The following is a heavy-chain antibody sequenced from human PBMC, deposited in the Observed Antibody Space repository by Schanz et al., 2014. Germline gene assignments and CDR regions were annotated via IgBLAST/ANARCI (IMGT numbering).Heavy chain of an antibody. V-gene: IGHV1-2*02. CDR1: GYTFTGYY. CDR2: INPNSGDT. J-gene: IGHJ4*02. Sequence: QVQLVQSGAEVKKPGDSVTVSCKASGYTFTGYYLHWVRQAPGQGLEWMGWINPNSGDTNYAQKFQGRVTMTRDTSSPTAYMELNSLRSDDTAVDYCVRELSGGTFDYWGQGALVTVSS. CDR3: VRELSGGTFDY. D-gene: IGHD1-1*01.